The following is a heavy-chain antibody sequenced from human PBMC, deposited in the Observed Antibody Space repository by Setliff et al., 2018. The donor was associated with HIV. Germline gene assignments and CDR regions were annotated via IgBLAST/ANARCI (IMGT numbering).Heavy chain of an antibody. CDR3: AGIIATPGTT. J-gene: IGHJ1*01. V-gene: IGHV3-11*01. CDR1: GFTFSDYY. D-gene: IGHD6-13*01. Sequence: GGSLRLSCAASGFTFSDYYMNWIRQAPGKGLEWVSYITSGGTTVYYADSVKGRFTISRDNAKNSVFLEMNNLRAEDTAVYYCAGIIATPGTTWGQGTLVTVSS. CDR2: ITSGGTTV.